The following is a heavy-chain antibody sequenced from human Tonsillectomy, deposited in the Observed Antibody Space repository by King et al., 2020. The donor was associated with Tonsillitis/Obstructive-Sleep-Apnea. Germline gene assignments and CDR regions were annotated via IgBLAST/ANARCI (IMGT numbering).Heavy chain of an antibody. CDR3: TARGGRY. J-gene: IGHJ4*02. Sequence: QLVQSGGGLVQPGGSLRLSCAASGFTFSHAWMSWVRQAPGKGLEWVGRIKSKVDVGTIDYTAPVKDRFTISRDDSKNRLYLQMNSLKTEDTAVYYCTARGGRYWGQGTLVTVSS. V-gene: IGHV3-15*01. CDR1: GFTFSHAW. D-gene: IGHD3-10*01. CDR2: IKSKVDVGTI.